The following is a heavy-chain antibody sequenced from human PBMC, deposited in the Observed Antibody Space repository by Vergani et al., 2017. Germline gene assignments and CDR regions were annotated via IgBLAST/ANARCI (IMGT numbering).Heavy chain of an antibody. CDR1: GDSFSSNSAA. J-gene: IGHJ6*01. V-gene: IGHV6-1*01. D-gene: IGHD2-15*01. CDR3: ARAGYCSGGSCYGAYYYGMDV. Sequence: QVQLQQSGPGLVKPSQTLPLTCAISGDSFSSNSAAWNWIRQSPSRGLEWLGRTYYRSKWYNDYAVSVKSRITINPETSKNQFSLQLNSVTTGDTAVYYCARAGYCSGGSCYGAYYYGMDVWREGTTVTVSS. CDR2: TYYRSKWYN.